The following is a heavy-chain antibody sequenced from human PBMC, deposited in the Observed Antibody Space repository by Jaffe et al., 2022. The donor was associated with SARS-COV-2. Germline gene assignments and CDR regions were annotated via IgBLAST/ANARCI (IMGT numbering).Heavy chain of an antibody. V-gene: IGHV4-39*01. D-gene: IGHD5-12*01. CDR1: GASISSSGYY. CDR3: ARHGSGYDGGLYSWFDP. Sequence: QLQLQESGPGLVKPSETLSLTCAVSGASISSSGYYWGWIRQSPGKGLEWIGSIYYSGTTYYNPSLKSRVTISVDTSKNQFSLRLSSVTAADTAVYYCARHGSGYDGGLYSWFDPWGQGTLVTVSS. CDR2: IYYSGTT. J-gene: IGHJ5*02.